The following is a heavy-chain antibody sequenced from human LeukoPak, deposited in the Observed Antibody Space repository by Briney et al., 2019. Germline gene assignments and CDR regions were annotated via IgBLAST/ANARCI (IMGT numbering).Heavy chain of an antibody. J-gene: IGHJ4*02. Sequence: GGSLRLSCAAPGFTFSSYAMSWVRQAPGKGLEWVSAISGSGGSTYYADSVKGRFTISRDNSENTLYLQMNSLRAEDTAVYYCAKDSMVRGVIIPIAIDYWGQGTLVTVSS. D-gene: IGHD3-10*01. V-gene: IGHV3-23*01. CDR2: ISGSGGST. CDR3: AKDSMVRGVIIPIAIDY. CDR1: GFTFSSYA.